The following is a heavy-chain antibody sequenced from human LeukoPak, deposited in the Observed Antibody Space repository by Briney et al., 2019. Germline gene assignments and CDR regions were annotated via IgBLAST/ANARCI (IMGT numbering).Heavy chain of an antibody. CDR3: ARANGDYIFDY. CDR1: GGSISSGGYS. V-gene: IGHV4-30-2*01. CDR2: IYHSGST. Sequence: SETLSLTCAVSGGSISSGGYSWSWIQQPPGKGLEWIGYIYHSGSTYYNPSLKSRVTISVDRSKNQFSLKLSSVTAADTAVYYCARANGDYIFDYWGQGTLVTVSS. D-gene: IGHD4-17*01. J-gene: IGHJ4*02.